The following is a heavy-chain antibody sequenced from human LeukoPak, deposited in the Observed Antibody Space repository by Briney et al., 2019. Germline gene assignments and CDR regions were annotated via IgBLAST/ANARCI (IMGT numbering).Heavy chain of an antibody. CDR3: AKGPRAVLWFGESFDY. CDR2: IWYDGSNK. V-gene: IGHV3-33*06. CDR1: GFTFRSYG. D-gene: IGHD3-10*01. J-gene: IGHJ4*02. Sequence: PGGSLRLSCAASGFTFRSYGMHWVRQAPGKGLEGVAVIWYDGSNKYYADSVKGRFTISRDNSKNTLYLQMNSLRAEDTAVYYCAKGPRAVLWFGESFDYWGQGTLVTVSS.